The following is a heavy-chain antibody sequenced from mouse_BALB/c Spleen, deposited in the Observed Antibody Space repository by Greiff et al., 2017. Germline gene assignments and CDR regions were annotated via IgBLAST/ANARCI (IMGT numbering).Heavy chain of an antibody. Sequence: EVKLVESGGGLVKPGGSLKLSCAASGFAFSSYDMSWVRQTPEKRLEWVAYISSGGGSTYYPDTVKGRFTISRDNAKNTLYLQMSSLKSEDTAMYYCARQKYGNHFDYWGQGTTLTVSS. J-gene: IGHJ2*01. D-gene: IGHD2-10*02. CDR2: ISSGGGST. CDR1: GFAFSSYD. V-gene: IGHV5-12-1*01. CDR3: ARQKYGNHFDY.